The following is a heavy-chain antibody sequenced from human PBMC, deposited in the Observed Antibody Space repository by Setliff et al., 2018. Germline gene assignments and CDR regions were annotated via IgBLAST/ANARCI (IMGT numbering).Heavy chain of an antibody. Sequence: ASVKVSCKASGYTFTSYGISWVRQAPGQGLEWMGWISAYNGNTNYAQKLQGRVTMTSDTSTSTAYMELRSLRSDDTAVYYCARDGMVRGVRDYYGMDVWGRGTTVTVSS. CDR2: ISAYNGNT. CDR3: ARDGMVRGVRDYYGMDV. V-gene: IGHV1-18*01. J-gene: IGHJ6*02. CDR1: GYTFTSYG. D-gene: IGHD3-10*01.